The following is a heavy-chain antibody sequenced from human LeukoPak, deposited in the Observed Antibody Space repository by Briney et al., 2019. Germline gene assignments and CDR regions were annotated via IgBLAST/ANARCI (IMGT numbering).Heavy chain of an antibody. CDR1: GGSFSGYY. CDR2: INHSGST. V-gene: IGHV4-34*01. D-gene: IGHD3-10*01. J-gene: IGHJ4*02. CDR3: AXXXXXXYGSGSYSVDY. Sequence: SETLSLTCAVYGGSFSGYYWSWIRQPPGKGLEWIGEINHSGSTNYNPSLKSRVTISVDTSKNQFSLKLSSVTAADTAVYYCAXXXXXXYGSGSYSVDYWGQGTLVTVSS.